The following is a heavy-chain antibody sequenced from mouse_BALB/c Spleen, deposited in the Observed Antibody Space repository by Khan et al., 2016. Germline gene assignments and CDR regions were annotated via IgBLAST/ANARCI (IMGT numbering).Heavy chain of an antibody. D-gene: IGHD2-4*01. Sequence: QIQLVQSGPELKKPGETVKISCKASGYTFTNYGMNWVKQAPGKGLKWMGWINTNTGEPTYAEEFKGRFAFSLETSASTAYLQINNLKNEDTATYFCARDYDGLAYWGQGTLVTVSA. CDR3: ARDYDGLAY. CDR2: INTNTGEP. J-gene: IGHJ3*01. V-gene: IGHV9-3*02. CDR1: GYTFTNYG.